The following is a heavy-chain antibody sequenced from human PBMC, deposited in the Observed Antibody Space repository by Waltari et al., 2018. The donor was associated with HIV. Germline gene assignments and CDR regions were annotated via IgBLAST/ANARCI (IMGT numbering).Heavy chain of an antibody. CDR2: ISGSDGGT. Sequence: EVQLLGSGGGLGQPGGSLRVSCAASGFTFNRYAMHWVRQVPGKGLEWVSGISGSDGGTYYADSVKGRFTISRDNVKNTLYLQINSLRADDTAIYYCAKRHYGGNSAHELSAFDIWGQGTMVIVSS. CDR1: GFTFNRYA. J-gene: IGHJ3*02. D-gene: IGHD4-17*01. V-gene: IGHV3-23*01. CDR3: AKRHYGGNSAHELSAFDI.